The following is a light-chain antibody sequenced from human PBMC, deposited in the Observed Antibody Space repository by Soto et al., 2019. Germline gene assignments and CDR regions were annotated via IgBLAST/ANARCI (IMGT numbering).Light chain of an antibody. CDR1: TSDVGTYDY. J-gene: IGLJ3*02. CDR2: RVN. V-gene: IGLV2-14*01. Sequence: QSALTQPASVSGSPGQSITISCTGTTSDVGTYDYVSWYQHHPGKAPKLIIYRVNNRPSGASDRFSGSKSGNTASLTISGLQAEDEADYYCSSYSGTTTLVVFGGGTKLTVL. CDR3: SSYSGTTTLVV.